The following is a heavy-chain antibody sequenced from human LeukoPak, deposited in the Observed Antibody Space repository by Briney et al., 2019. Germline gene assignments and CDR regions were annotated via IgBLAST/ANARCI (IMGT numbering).Heavy chain of an antibody. V-gene: IGHV4-34*01. CDR2: INHSGST. J-gene: IGHJ6*02. D-gene: IGHD6-13*01. Sequence: SETLSLTCAVYGGSFSGYYWSWIRQPPGNGLEWIGEINHSGSTNYNPSLKSRVTISVDTSKNQFSLKLSSVTAADTAVYYCASGYSSSWYYYYGMDVWGQGTTVTVS. CDR1: GGSFSGYY. CDR3: ASGYSSSWYYYYGMDV.